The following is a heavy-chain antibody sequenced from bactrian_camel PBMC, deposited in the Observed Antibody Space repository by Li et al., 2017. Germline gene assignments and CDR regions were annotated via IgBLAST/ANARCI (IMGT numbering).Heavy chain of an antibody. D-gene: IGHD3*01. Sequence: HVQLVESGGGSVRTGGSLRLSCAASGYTDSINCMAWFRQGPGKEREGVAAIDADGTTTYADSVKGRFTISLDNDKNTLYLQMDCLKPEDTAVYYCAANNPGLFGSWGQGTQVTVS. CDR1: GYTDSINC. CDR3: AANNPGLFGS. J-gene: IGHJ6*01. V-gene: IGHV3S53*01. CDR2: IDADGTT.